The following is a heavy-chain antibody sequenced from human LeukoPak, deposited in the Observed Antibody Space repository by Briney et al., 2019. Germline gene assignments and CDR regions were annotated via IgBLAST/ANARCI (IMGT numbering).Heavy chain of an antibody. CDR3: ARGPRTTLTATYYYMDV. CDR2: IYHSGST. V-gene: IGHV4-30-2*01. Sequence: SQTLSFTCTVSGGSISSGGYYWSWIRQPPGKGLEWIGYIYHSGSTYYNPSLKSRVTMSLDTSKNQFSLKLSSVTAADTAVYYCARGPRTTLTATYYYMDVWGKGTTVTVSS. J-gene: IGHJ6*03. D-gene: IGHD4-11*01. CDR1: GGSISSGGYY.